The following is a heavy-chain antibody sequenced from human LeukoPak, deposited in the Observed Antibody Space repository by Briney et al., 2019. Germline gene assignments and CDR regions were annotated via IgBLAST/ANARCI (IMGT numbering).Heavy chain of an antibody. CDR1: GGTFSSYA. D-gene: IGHD3-22*01. J-gene: IGHJ4*02. CDR2: IIPIFGTA. Sequence: SVKVSCKASGGTFSSYAISWVRQAPRQGLEWMGGIIPIFGTANYAQKFQGRVTITADESTSTAYMELSSLRSEDTAVYYCARDSSQYYYDTSGYFDYWGQGTLVTVSS. V-gene: IGHV1-69*13. CDR3: ARDSSQYYYDTSGYFDY.